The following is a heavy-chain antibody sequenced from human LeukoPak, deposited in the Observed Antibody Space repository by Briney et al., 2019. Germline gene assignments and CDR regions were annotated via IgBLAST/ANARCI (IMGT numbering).Heavy chain of an antibody. J-gene: IGHJ4*02. V-gene: IGHV1-2*02. D-gene: IGHD3-22*01. CDR2: SNPNSGGT. CDR3: ARAIDDYYDSSFYFDY. CDR1: GYTFTCYY. Sequence: ASVKVSCKASGYTFTCYYMHWVRQAPGQGLEWMGWSNPNSGGTNYAQKFQGRVTMTRDTSISTAYMELSRLRSDDTAVYYCARAIDDYYDSSFYFDYWGQGTQVTVSS.